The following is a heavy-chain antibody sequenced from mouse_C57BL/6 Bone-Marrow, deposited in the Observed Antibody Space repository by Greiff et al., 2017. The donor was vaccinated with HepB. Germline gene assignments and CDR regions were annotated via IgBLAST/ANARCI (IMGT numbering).Heavy chain of an antibody. J-gene: IGHJ1*03. CDR3: ARRVLYGSSFWYFDV. CDR1: GYTFTDYN. CDR2: INPNNGGT. D-gene: IGHD1-1*01. V-gene: IGHV1-18*01. Sequence: VQLKESGPELVKPGASVKIPCKASGYTFTDYNMDWVKQSHGKSLEWIGDINPNNGGTIYNQKFKGKATLTVDKSSSTAYMELRSLTSEDTAVYYCARRVLYGSSFWYFDVWGTGTTVTVSS.